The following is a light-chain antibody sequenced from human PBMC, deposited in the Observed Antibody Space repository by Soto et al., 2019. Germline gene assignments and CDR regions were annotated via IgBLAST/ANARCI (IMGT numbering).Light chain of an antibody. CDR1: SGDVGSYNY. J-gene: IGLJ2*01. CDR3: SSYTSTSTLVV. V-gene: IGLV2-14*01. Sequence: QSALTQPASVSGSPGQSITFSCTGTSGDVGSYNYVSWYQQLPGKAPKLMIYEVSNRPSGVSNRFSGSKSGNTASLTISGLQAEDEADYYCSSYTSTSTLVVFGGGTKLTVL. CDR2: EVS.